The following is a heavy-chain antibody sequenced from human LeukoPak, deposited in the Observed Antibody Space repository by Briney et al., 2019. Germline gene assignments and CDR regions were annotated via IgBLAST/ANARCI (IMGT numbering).Heavy chain of an antibody. J-gene: IGHJ6*03. CDR3: ARDGSGFYLYYYMDV. CDR1: GFTFTDYS. CDR2: ISTVSTYK. V-gene: IGHV3-21*01. D-gene: IGHD6-25*01. Sequence: GESLKISCAASGFTFTDYSMTWVRQAPGKGLEWVSSISTVSTYKFYSDSVKGRFTISRDNAKNTLYLQMSSLTAEDTAVYYCARDGSGFYLYYYMDVWGRGTPVTVSS.